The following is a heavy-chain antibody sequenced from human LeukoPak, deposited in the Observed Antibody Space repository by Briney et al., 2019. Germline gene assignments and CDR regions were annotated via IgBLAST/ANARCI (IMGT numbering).Heavy chain of an antibody. CDR2: ITTSGTST. CDR3: VVHSATSCY. J-gene: IGHJ4*02. D-gene: IGHD1-26*01. CDR1: GFTFSSY. Sequence: PGGSLRLSCAASGFTFSSYMNWVRQAPGKGLEWISYITTSGTSTYYADSVKGRFTISRDNGKTALSLQMNSLRAEDTAVYYCVVHSATSCYWGQGTLVTVSS. V-gene: IGHV3-48*03.